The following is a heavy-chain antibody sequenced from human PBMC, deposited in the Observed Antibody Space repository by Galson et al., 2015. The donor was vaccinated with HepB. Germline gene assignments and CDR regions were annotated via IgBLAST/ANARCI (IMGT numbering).Heavy chain of an antibody. CDR3: AREIDLSGWSKMRYYYYGMDV. Sequence: SLRLSCAASGFTFSSYAMHWVRQAPGKGLEWVAVISYDGSNKYYADSVKGRFTISRDNSKNTLYLQMNSLRAEDTAVYYCAREIDLSGWSKMRYYYYGMDVWGQGTTVTVSS. D-gene: IGHD6-19*01. J-gene: IGHJ6*02. V-gene: IGHV3-30*04. CDR2: ISYDGSNK. CDR1: GFTFSSYA.